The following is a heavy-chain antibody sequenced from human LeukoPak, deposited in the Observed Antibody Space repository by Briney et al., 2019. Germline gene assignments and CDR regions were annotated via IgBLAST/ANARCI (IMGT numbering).Heavy chain of an antibody. J-gene: IGHJ6*02. CDR3: ARARWDDFWSGYLRYYYYGMDV. D-gene: IGHD3-3*01. CDR2: IWYDGSNK. Sequence: GRSLRLSCAASGFTFSSYGMHWVREAPGKGLVWVAVIWYDGSNKYYADSVKGRFTISRDNSKNTLYLQMNSLRAEDTAVYYCARARWDDFWSGYLRYYYYGMDVWGQGTTVTVSS. CDR1: GFTFSSYG. V-gene: IGHV3-33*01.